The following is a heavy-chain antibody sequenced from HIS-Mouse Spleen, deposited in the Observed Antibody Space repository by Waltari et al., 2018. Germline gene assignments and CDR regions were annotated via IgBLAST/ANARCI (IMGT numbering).Heavy chain of an antibody. CDR3: AREIPYSSSWYDWYFDL. D-gene: IGHD6-13*01. V-gene: IGHV4-39*07. CDR2: IYYSGST. Sequence: QLQLQESGPGLVKPSETLSLTCTVPGGSISSSSYYWGRVRQPPGKGLVWIGSIYYSGSTYYNPSLKSRVTISVDTSKNQFSLKLSSVTAADTAVYYCAREIPYSSSWYDWYFDLWGRGTLVTVSS. J-gene: IGHJ2*01. CDR1: GGSISSSSYY.